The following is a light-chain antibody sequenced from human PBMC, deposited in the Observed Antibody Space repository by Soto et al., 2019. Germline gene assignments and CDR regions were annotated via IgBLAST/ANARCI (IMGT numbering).Light chain of an antibody. Sequence: DIQMAQSPSSLSGSVGDRVSITCRASQTISSRLAWYQQKPGKAPKLLIYTASSLKSGVPSRFSGSGSGPEFTLTISSLQPDDFATYYCQHYNSYSEAFGQGTKVDIK. CDR3: QHYNSYSEA. J-gene: IGKJ1*01. CDR2: TAS. CDR1: QTISSR. V-gene: IGKV1-5*03.